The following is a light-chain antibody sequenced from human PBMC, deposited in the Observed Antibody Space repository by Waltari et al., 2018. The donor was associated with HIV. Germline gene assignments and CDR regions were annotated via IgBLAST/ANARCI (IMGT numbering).Light chain of an antibody. J-gene: IGLJ2*01. CDR1: RGDVGGYNY. CDR3: SSYTSSTTVI. V-gene: IGLV2-14*01. CDR2: EVT. Sequence: QSALTQPASVSASPGQSITISCTGTRGDVGGYNYVSWYQQPPGKAPKVLIYEVTNRPSGVSDRFSGSKSGNTASLVISGLQTDDEADYYCSSYTSSTTVIFGGGTKLTVL.